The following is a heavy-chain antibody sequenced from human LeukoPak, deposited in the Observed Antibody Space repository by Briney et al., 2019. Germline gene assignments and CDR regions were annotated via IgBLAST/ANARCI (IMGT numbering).Heavy chain of an antibody. CDR2: ISSSGSTI. CDR3: ARLQWFGGYYFYY. D-gene: IGHD3-10*01. Sequence: GGSLRLSCAASGFTFSSYEMNWVRQAPGKGLVWVSYISSSGSTIYYADSVKGRFTISRDNAKNSLYLQMNSLRAEDTAVYYCARLQWFGGYYFYYWGQGTLVTVSS. CDR1: GFTFSSYE. J-gene: IGHJ4*02. V-gene: IGHV3-48*03.